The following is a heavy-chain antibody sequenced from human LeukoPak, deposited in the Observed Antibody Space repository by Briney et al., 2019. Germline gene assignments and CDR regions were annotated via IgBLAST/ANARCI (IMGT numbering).Heavy chain of an antibody. CDR1: GYTFTGYY. D-gene: IGHD6-19*01. J-gene: IGHJ4*02. CDR3: AISGDSSGWCLEEY. V-gene: IGHV1-2*02. Sequence: ASVTVSCKASGYTFTGYYMHWVRQAPGQGLEWMGWINPNSGGTNYAQTFQGRVTMTRDTSISTAYMELSRLKSDDTAVYYCAISGDSSGWCLEEYWGQGTLVTVSS. CDR2: INPNSGGT.